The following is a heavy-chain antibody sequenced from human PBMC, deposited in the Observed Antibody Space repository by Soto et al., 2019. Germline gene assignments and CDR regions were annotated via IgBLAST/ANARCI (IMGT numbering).Heavy chain of an antibody. CDR3: ARHRGNPEAIYYYYGMDV. V-gene: IGHV5-51*01. D-gene: IGHD1-1*01. Sequence: GESLKISCKGSGYSFTSYWIGWVRQMPGKGLEWMGIIYPGDSDTRYSPSFQGQVTISADKSISTAYLQWSSLKASDTAMYYCARHRGNPEAIYYYYGMDVRGQGTTVTVSS. CDR1: GYSFTSYW. CDR2: IYPGDSDT. J-gene: IGHJ6*02.